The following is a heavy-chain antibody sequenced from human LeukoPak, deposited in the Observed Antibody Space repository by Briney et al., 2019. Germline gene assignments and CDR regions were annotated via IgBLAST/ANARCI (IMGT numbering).Heavy chain of an antibody. CDR2: INYIGST. CDR3: ASAAMVRGVSAKYYFDY. J-gene: IGHJ4*02. CDR1: GDSFGSYY. Sequence: NTSETLSLTCTVSGDSFGSYYWSWIRQPPGKGLEWIGYINYIGSTNYNPSLKSRVTISVDTSKNQFSLKLSSVTAADTAVYYCASAAMVRGVSAKYYFDYWGQGTLVTVSS. V-gene: IGHV4-59*12. D-gene: IGHD3-10*01.